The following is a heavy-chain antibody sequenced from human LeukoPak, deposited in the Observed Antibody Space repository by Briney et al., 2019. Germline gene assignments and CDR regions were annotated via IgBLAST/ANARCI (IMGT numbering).Heavy chain of an antibody. D-gene: IGHD6-13*01. CDR3: AKDMSGYFDI. V-gene: IGHV3-9*01. J-gene: IGHJ3*02. CDR1: GFTFDDYA. CDR2: ISWNSGSI. Sequence: GGSLRLSCAASGFTFDDYAMHWVRQAPGKGLEWVSGISWNSGSIGYADSVKGRFTISRDNAKNSLYLQMNSLRAEDSALYYCAKDMSGYFDIWGQGTMVTVSS.